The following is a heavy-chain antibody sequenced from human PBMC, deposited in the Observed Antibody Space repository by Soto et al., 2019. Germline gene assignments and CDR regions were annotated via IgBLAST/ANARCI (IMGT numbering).Heavy chain of an antibody. CDR1: GGSFSGYY. CDR2: INHSGST. V-gene: IGHV4-34*01. D-gene: IGHD3-3*01. CDR3: ARGTFRNTDYDFWSGYYSPRYYFAY. J-gene: IGHJ4*02. Sequence: SETLSLTCAVYGGSFSGYYWSWIRQPPGKGLEWIGEINHSGSTNYTPSLKSRVTISVDTSKNQFSLKLSSVTAADTAVYYCARGTFRNTDYDFWSGYYSPRYYFAYWGQGTLVTVSS.